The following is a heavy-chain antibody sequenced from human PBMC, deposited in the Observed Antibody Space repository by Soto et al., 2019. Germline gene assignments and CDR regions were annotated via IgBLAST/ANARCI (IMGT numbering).Heavy chain of an antibody. D-gene: IGHD3-9*01. V-gene: IGHV3-23*01. J-gene: IGHJ4*02. Sequence: GGSLRLSCAASGFTFSTYAMSWVRQAPGKGLEWVSGISGNGGSTYYADSVKGRFTISRDNSKNTLYLQMNSLRAEDTAVYYCAKPHENYDILTGYYLWGQGTLVTVSS. CDR2: ISGNGGST. CDR3: AKPHENYDILTGYYL. CDR1: GFTFSTYA.